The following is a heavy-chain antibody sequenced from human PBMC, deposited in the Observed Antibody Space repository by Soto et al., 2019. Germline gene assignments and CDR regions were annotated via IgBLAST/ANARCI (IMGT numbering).Heavy chain of an antibody. CDR1: GFTFSSYG. CDR3: AKDILTGWDPNYYYYGMDV. V-gene: IGHV3-30*18. J-gene: IGHJ6*02. CDR2: ISYDGSNK. D-gene: IGHD3-9*01. Sequence: QVQLVESGGGVVQPGRSLRLSCAASGFTFSSYGMHWVRQAPGKGLEWVAVISYDGSNKYYADSVKGRFTISRDNSKNTLYLQMNSLRAEDTAVYYCAKDILTGWDPNYYYYGMDVWGQGTTVTVFS.